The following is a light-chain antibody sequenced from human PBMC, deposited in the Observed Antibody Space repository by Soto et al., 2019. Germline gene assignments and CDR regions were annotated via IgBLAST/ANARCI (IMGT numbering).Light chain of an antibody. V-gene: IGLV1-51*01. CDR2: DND. CDR1: SSNIGNNY. J-gene: IGLJ2*01. CDR3: ATWDRSLSVGV. Sequence: QSVLTQPPSVSAAPGQKVTISSSGTSSNIGNNYVFWYQRLPGTAPKLLIYDNDKRPSGIPDRFSGSKSGTSATLGITGLQTGDEADYYCATWDRSLSVGVFGGGTKLTVL.